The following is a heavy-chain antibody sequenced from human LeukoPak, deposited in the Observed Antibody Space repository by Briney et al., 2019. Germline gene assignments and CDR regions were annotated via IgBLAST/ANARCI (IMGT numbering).Heavy chain of an antibody. J-gene: IGHJ4*02. D-gene: IGHD5-24*01. Sequence: GGSLRLSCAAPGFTFSSYAMSWVRQAPGKGLEWVSAISGSGGSTYYADSVKGRFTISRDNSKNTPYLQMNSLRAEDTAVYYCAKDLSDGSPYYFDYWGQGTLVTVSS. CDR1: GFTFSSYA. CDR2: ISGSGGST. V-gene: IGHV3-23*01. CDR3: AKDLSDGSPYYFDY.